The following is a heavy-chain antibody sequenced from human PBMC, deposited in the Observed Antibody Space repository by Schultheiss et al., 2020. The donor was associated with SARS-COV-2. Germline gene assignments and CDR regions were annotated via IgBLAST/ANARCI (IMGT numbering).Heavy chain of an antibody. V-gene: IGHV3-73*01. CDR2: IRSKANSYAT. Sequence: GGSLRLSCAASGFTFSGSAMHWVRQASGKGLEWVGRIRSKANSYATAYAASVKGRFTISRDDSKNTAYLQMNSLKTEDTAVYYCARDRVTYDFWSGRLGMTHGYGMDVWGQGTTVTVSS. CDR1: GFTFSGSA. D-gene: IGHD3-3*01. J-gene: IGHJ6*02. CDR3: ARDRVTYDFWSGRLGMTHGYGMDV.